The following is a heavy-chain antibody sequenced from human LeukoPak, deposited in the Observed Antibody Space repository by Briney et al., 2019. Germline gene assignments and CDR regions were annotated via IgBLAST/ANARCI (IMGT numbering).Heavy chain of an antibody. CDR2: ISYDGSNK. D-gene: IGHD3-10*01. CDR3: ARSRAPPMDTYYFDY. CDR1: GFTFSSYA. J-gene: IGHJ4*02. V-gene: IGHV3-30-3*01. Sequence: HPGRSLRLSCAASGFTFSSYAMHWVRQAPGKGLEWVAVISYDGSNKYYADSVKGRFTISRDNSKNTLYLQMNSLRAEDTAVYYCARSRAPPMDTYYFDYWGQGTLVTVSS.